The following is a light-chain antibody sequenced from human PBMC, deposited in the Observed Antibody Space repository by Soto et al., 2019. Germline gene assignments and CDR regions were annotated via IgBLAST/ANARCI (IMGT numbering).Light chain of an antibody. CDR1: QSVSSK. J-gene: IGKJ4*01. CDR2: DAS. V-gene: IGKV3-11*01. CDR3: QQRSNWPLT. Sequence: EIVLTQSPATLSLSPGERATLSCRASQSVSSKLAWYQQIPGQAPRLLIYDASNRATGIPARFSGSGSGTDFTLTISSLEPEDIGVYYCQQRSNWPLTFGGGTKVEIK.